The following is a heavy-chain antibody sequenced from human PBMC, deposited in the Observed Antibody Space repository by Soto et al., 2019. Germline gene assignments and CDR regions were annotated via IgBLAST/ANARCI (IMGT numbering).Heavy chain of an antibody. CDR3: AKDKPGTTSFDY. CDR2: ISDRGDTT. CDR1: GFTISSYA. Sequence: PGGSLRLSCAASGFTISSYAMSWVRQAPGKGLEWVSAISDRGDTTHYADSVKGRFTISRDTSKNTLYLQMNALRAEDTAVYYCAKDKPGTTSFDYWGQGTLVTVSS. D-gene: IGHD1-1*01. J-gene: IGHJ4*02. V-gene: IGHV3-23*01.